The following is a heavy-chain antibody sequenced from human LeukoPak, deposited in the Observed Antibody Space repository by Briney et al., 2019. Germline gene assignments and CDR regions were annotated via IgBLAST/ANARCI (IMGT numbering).Heavy chain of an antibody. CDR2: IIPIFGTA. V-gene: IGHV1-69*05. Sequence: SVNVSCKASGGTFSSYAISWVRQAPGQGLEWMGGIIPIFGTANYAQKFQGRVTITTDESTSTAYMELSSLRSEDTAVYYCARGGLIAAAGVDAFDIWGQGTMVTVSS. CDR1: GGTFSSYA. CDR3: ARGGLIAAAGVDAFDI. D-gene: IGHD6-13*01. J-gene: IGHJ3*02.